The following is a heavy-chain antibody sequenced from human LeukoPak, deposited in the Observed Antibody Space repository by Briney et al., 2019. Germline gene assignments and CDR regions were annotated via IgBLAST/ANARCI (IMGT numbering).Heavy chain of an antibody. CDR3: ARHVSGDYDFWSGYQRPFDY. J-gene: IGHJ4*02. V-gene: IGHV4-39*01. CDR2: IYHSGST. Sequence: PSETLSLTCTVSGGSISSSSYYWGWIRQPPGKGLEWIGSIYHSGSTYYNPSLKSRVTISVDTSKNQFSLKLSSVTAADAAVYYCARHVSGDYDFWSGYQRPFDYWGQGTLVTVSS. CDR1: GGSISSSSYY. D-gene: IGHD3-3*01.